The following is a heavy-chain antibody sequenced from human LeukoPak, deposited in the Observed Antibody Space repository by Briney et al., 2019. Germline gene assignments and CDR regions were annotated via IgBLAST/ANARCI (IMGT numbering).Heavy chain of an antibody. D-gene: IGHD3-22*01. CDR1: GFTFSSSG. Sequence: PGNSLRLSCAASGFTFSSSGMHWVRQAPGKGLEWVAVIWYDGSNRYYADPVKGRFTVSRDNSKNTLYPQTNSLRAEDTAVYYCARAKGVSTGYRPTDYWGQGTLVTVSS. V-gene: IGHV3-33*01. CDR3: ARAKGVSTGYRPTDY. J-gene: IGHJ4*02. CDR2: IWYDGSNR.